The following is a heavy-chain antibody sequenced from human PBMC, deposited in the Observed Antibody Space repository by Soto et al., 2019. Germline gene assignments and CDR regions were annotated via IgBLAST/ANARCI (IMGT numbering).Heavy chain of an antibody. CDR3: AREGDAYCSGPRCFPCYGVDV. V-gene: IGHV3-33*05. CDR1: GFTFNSYG. Sequence: QVQLVESGGGVVQPGTSLRLSCTASGFTFNSYGIHWVRQAPGKGLEWLALIEYNGKNRFYADSVKGRFSISRDNSRNTVYLQVNGLRAEDTAVYYCAREGDAYCSGPRCFPCYGVDVWGQGTTVIVSS. CDR2: IEYNGKNR. J-gene: IGHJ6*02. D-gene: IGHD2-15*01.